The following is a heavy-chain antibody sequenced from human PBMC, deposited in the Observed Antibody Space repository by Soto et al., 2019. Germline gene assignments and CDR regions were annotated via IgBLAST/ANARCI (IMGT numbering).Heavy chain of an antibody. D-gene: IGHD4-17*01. CDR3: ARGSRAIATVTLIDY. Sequence: QVQLVQSGPEVRKPGTSVKVSCKASRYTFTSFGMSWVRQAPGRGLEWMGWVNPYDGNTDTARIFQDRFSMTTDISTNTAYMELRSLRSDDTAIYYCARGSRAIATVTLIDYWGPGTLVTVSS. CDR1: RYTFTSFG. CDR2: VNPYDGNT. V-gene: IGHV1-18*01. J-gene: IGHJ4*02.